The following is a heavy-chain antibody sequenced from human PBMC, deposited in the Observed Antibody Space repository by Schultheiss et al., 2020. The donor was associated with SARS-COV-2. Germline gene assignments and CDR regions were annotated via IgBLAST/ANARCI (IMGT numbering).Heavy chain of an antibody. J-gene: IGHJ4*02. Sequence: ETLSLTCAVSGGSISSSNWWSWVRQPPGKGLEWVSGISGSGGSTYYADSVKGRFTISRDNSKNTLYLQMNSLRAEDTAVYYCARVRYYYDSSGYGYDYWGQGTLVTVSS. CDR1: GGSISSSN. V-gene: IGHV3-23*01. CDR2: ISGSGGST. D-gene: IGHD3-22*01. CDR3: ARVRYYYDSSGYGYDY.